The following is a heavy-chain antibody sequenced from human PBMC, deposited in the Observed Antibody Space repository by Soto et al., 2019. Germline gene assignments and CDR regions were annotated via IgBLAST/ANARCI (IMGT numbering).Heavy chain of an antibody. CDR2: TTNKANSYTT. CDR1: GFIVTDHY. V-gene: IGHV3-72*01. J-gene: IGHJ4*02. Sequence: EVQLVESGGGLVQPGGSLRLSCAASGFIVTDHYMDWVRQPPGKGLEWVGRTTNKANSYTTQYAASVKGRFTISRDDSKNSVYLQMNSLKTEDTDVYYCASLAGAKEGYDYWGPGTLVTVSS. CDR3: ASLAGAKEGYDY. D-gene: IGHD1-26*01.